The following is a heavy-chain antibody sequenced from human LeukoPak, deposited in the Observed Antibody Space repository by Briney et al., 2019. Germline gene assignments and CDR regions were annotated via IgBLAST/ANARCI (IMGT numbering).Heavy chain of an antibody. V-gene: IGHV1-2*04. J-gene: IGHJ6*02. CDR1: GYTFTGYY. D-gene: IGHD3-10*01. CDR2: INPNSGGT. CDR3: ARDLQWYCGSGSYYNYGMDV. Sequence: ASVKVSCKASGYTFTGYYMHWVRQAPGQGLEWMGWINPNSGGTNYAQKFQGWVTMTRDTSISTAYMELSRLRSDDTAVYYCARDLQWYCGSGSYYNYGMDVWGQGTTVTVSS.